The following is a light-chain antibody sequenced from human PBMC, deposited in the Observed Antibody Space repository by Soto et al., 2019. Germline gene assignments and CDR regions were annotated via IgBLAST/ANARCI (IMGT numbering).Light chain of an antibody. CDR3: QRLNDSPLT. CDR1: QNVRNC. J-gene: IGKJ5*01. Sequence: EIVLTQSPATLSLSPRENATLSCRASQNVRNCLAWYQQKPGQAPRLLIYDASYRATGIPARSSGHGSGTKFSRTITSLQPEDFAVSYCQRLNDSPLTFGPGTRLDIK. V-gene: IGKV3-11*01. CDR2: DAS.